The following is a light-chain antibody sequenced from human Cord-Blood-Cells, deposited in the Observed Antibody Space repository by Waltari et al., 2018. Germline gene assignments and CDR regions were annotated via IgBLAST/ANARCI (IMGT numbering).Light chain of an antibody. J-gene: IGKJ2*01. CDR1: QSLLHSNGYHH. CDR3: MQALQTPYT. V-gene: IGKV2-28*01. CDR2: LGS. Sequence: DIVMTESPLSLPVTPRHPASISCRSSQSLLHSNGYHHLDWYLQKPGQSPQLLIYLGSNRASGVPDRFSGSGSGTDFTLKISRVEAEDVGVYYCMQALQTPYTFGQGTKLEIK.